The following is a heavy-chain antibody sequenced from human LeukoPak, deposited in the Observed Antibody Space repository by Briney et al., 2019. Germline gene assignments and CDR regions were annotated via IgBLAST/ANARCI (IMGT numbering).Heavy chain of an antibody. CDR3: ARAPALRDGYNW. J-gene: IGHJ4*02. V-gene: IGHV3-53*05. D-gene: IGHD5-24*01. CDR1: EFTVSSNY. Sequence: GGSLRLSCAASEFTVSSNYMSWVRQAPGKGLEWVSVIYSGGSTYYADSVKGRFTISRDNSKNTLYLQMNSLRAEDTAVYYCARAPALRDGYNWWSQGTLVTVSS. CDR2: IYSGGST.